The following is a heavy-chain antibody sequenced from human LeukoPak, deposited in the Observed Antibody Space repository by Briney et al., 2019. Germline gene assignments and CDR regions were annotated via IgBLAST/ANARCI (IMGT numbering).Heavy chain of an antibody. Sequence: GGSLRLSCAASGFTFSGSAIHWVRQASGKGLECVVRMRSKAHSSATTYAASVKGRFTISRDDSKNTAYLQMNSLKTEDTAVYYCSTQGGGSGSYLLDSAFDIWGQGTVVTVSS. CDR1: GFTFSGSA. V-gene: IGHV3-73*01. CDR3: STQGGGSGSYLLDSAFDI. J-gene: IGHJ3*02. D-gene: IGHD3-10*01. CDR2: MRSKAHSSAT.